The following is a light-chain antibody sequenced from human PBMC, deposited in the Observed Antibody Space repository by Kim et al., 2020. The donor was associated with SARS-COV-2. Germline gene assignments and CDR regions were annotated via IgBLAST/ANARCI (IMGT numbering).Light chain of an antibody. Sequence: KSITPCCARTGSDVSNAYVQWFQHRPSSSPFIVIYQNQEKPSGVPQRFCAYVDTSANSAFLTISRLQPEDEADYYCQSYDSAGWVFGGGTQLTVL. J-gene: IGLJ3*02. CDR1: GSDVSNAY. CDR2: QNQ. V-gene: IGLV6-57*01. CDR3: QSYDSAGWV.